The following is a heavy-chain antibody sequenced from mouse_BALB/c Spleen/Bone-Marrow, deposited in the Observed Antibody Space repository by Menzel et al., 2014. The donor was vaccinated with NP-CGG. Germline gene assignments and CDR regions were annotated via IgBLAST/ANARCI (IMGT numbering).Heavy chain of an antibody. CDR3: ARGPSYGNYLYYALDY. CDR1: GFSFRSYA. Sequence: EVKSVESGGGLVKPGGSLKLSCAASGFSFRSYAMSWVRQTPERRLEWVASIISGGNTYYPDSVKGRFTISRDNARTIIHLQMSSLTSEDTAMYYCARGPSYGNYLYYALDYWGQGTSVTVSS. V-gene: IGHV5-6-5*01. J-gene: IGHJ4*01. D-gene: IGHD2-10*02. CDR2: IISGGNT.